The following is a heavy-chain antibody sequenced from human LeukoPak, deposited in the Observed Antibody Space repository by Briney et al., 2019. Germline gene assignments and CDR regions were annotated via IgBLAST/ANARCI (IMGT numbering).Heavy chain of an antibody. J-gene: IGHJ4*02. Sequence: GESLRLSCAASGFTFSSYAMSWVRQAPGKGLEWVSAMSGSGGYTYYADSVKGRFTISRDNSKNTLYLQMNSLRAEDTAVYYCARHFGVVTFDYWGQGTLVTVSS. V-gene: IGHV3-23*01. CDR3: ARHFGVVTFDY. D-gene: IGHD3-3*01. CDR1: GFTFSSYA. CDR2: MSGSGGYT.